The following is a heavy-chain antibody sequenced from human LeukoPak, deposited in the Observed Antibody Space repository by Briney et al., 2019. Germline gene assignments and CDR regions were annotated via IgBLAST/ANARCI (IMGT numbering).Heavy chain of an antibody. Sequence: GGSLRLSCAASGFTFSSYSMNWVRQAPGKGLEWVSSISSSSSYMYYADSVKGRFTISRDNAKNSLYLQMNSLRAEDTAVYYCASSGDEDYGDAFDIWGQGTMVTVSS. V-gene: IGHV3-21*01. CDR1: GFTFSSYS. CDR2: ISSSSSYM. D-gene: IGHD2-15*01. J-gene: IGHJ3*02. CDR3: ASSGDEDYGDAFDI.